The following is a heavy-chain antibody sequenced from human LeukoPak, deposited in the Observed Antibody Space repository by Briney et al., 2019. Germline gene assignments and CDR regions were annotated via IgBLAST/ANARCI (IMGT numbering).Heavy chain of an antibody. Sequence: PSETLSLTWTASGGSISSGSYYWSWIRQPAGKGLEWIVRIYPSGSTHYNPSLKSRVTISLYTYKNQFSLKLSSVTAADTAVDYCASMTAARPGVFDYWGQGTMVTVSS. CDR3: ASMTAARPGVFDY. CDR2: IYPSGST. D-gene: IGHD6-6*01. V-gene: IGHV4-61*02. CDR1: GGSISSGSYY. J-gene: IGHJ4*02.